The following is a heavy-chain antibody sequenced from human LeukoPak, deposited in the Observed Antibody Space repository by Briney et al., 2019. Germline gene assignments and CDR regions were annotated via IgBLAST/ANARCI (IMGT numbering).Heavy chain of an antibody. CDR3: ARDHYFGSSGYYSGYFDY. Sequence: LPGGSLRLSCAASGFTFSRNAMHWVRQAPGKGLEWVAIISYDGSNKYYADSVKGRFTISRDNSKNTLYLQMNSLRAEDTAVYYCARDHYFGSSGYYSGYFDYWGQGTLVTVSS. V-gene: IGHV3-30*01. J-gene: IGHJ4*02. CDR2: ISYDGSNK. D-gene: IGHD3-22*01. CDR1: GFTFSRNA.